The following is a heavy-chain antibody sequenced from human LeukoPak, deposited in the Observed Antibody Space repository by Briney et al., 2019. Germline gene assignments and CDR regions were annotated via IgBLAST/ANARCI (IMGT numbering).Heavy chain of an antibody. D-gene: IGHD3-22*01. Sequence: GRSLRLSCAASGFTFSSYGMHWVRQAPGKGLEWVAVVSYDGSNKDYADSVKGRFTISRDNSKNTLFLQVNSLTVEDTAVYYCARDTLPLGRGYYYNFDYWGQGTLVTVS. CDR3: ARDTLPLGRGYYYNFDY. J-gene: IGHJ4*02. CDR1: GFTFSSYG. V-gene: IGHV3-33*05. CDR2: VSYDGSNK.